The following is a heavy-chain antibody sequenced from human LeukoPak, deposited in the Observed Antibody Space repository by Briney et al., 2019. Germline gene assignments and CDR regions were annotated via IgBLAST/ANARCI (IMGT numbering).Heavy chain of an antibody. CDR2: INPSGGST. D-gene: IGHD1-26*01. CDR3: AREASGSYPRLGY. J-gene: IGHJ4*02. CDR1: GYTFTSYY. Sequence: ASVKVSCKASGYTFTSYYMHWVRQAPGQGREGMGIINPSGGSTSYEQKFQGRVTMTRDTSTSTVYMELSSLRSEDTAVYYCAREASGSYPRLGYWGQGTLVTVSS. V-gene: IGHV1-46*03.